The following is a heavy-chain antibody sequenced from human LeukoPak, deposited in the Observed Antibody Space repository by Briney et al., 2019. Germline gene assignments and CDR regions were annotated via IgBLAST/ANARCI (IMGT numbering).Heavy chain of an antibody. J-gene: IGHJ4*02. V-gene: IGHV3-7*03. D-gene: IGHD3/OR15-3a*01. CDR3: AKGQVWTGKDIDY. Sequence: GGSLRLSCAASRFSFSSYWMSWVRQAPGKGLEWVANIKQDGSDKYYVDSVRGRFTISRDNSKNTLYLQMNSLRAEDTAVYYCAKGQVWTGKDIDYWGQGTLVTVSS. CDR1: RFSFSSYW. CDR2: IKQDGSDK.